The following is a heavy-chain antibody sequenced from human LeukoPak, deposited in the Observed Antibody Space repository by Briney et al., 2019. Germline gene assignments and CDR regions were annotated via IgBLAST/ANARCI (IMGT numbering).Heavy chain of an antibody. CDR3: ARGYSSSWNYFDY. J-gene: IGHJ4*02. Sequence: SETLSLTCTVSGGSISNYWWSWVRQPPGKGLEWIGYVFDSGGTNYNPSLKGRVTISVDTSKKQFSLKLSSVTAADTAVYYCARGYSSSWNYFDYWGQGTLVTVSS. CDR2: VFDSGGT. V-gene: IGHV4-59*01. D-gene: IGHD6-13*01. CDR1: GGSISNYW.